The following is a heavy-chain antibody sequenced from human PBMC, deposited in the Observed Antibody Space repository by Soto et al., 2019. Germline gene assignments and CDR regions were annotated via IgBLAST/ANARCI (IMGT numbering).Heavy chain of an antibody. V-gene: IGHV5-51*01. CDR2: IFPGDPDV. CDR3: ARSIVSGLMFPPGLDV. Sequence: EVQLLQSGAQVKKPGESLKISCKGSGFSISSYWLGWVRQMPGKGLEWMGSIFPGDPDVRYNPSFQGQVTISAATSINTPYLQWTTLKASDTAMYYCARSIVSGLMFPPGLDVWGQGTTVTVSS. CDR1: GFSISSYW. D-gene: IGHD2-21*01. J-gene: IGHJ6*02.